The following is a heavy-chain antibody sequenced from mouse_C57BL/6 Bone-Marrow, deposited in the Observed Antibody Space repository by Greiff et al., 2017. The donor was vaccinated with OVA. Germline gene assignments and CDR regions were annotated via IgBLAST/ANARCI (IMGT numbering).Heavy chain of an antibody. D-gene: IGHD1-1*01. CDR3: ASPFYYYGSRGFAY. Sequence: VKLMESGPGLVAPSQSLSITCTVSGFSLTSYAISWVRQPPGKGLGWLGVIWTGGGTNYNSALKSRLSISKDNSKSQVFLKMNSLQTDDTARYYCASPFYYYGSRGFAYWGQGTLVTVSA. CDR1: GFSLTSYA. CDR2: IWTGGGT. J-gene: IGHJ3*01. V-gene: IGHV2-9-1*01.